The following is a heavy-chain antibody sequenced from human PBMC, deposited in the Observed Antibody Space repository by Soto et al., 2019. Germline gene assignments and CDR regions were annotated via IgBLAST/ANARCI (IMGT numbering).Heavy chain of an antibody. CDR3: ARGGVPASVDY. V-gene: IGHV3-74*01. CDR1: GFTLSDYL. D-gene: IGHD2-2*01. Sequence: GGSLRLSCAASGFTLSDYLMHWVGQAPGKGLVWVSHINGDGTTTNYADSVKGRFTISRDNAENTLFLQMNSLRVEDTGVYYCARGGVPASVDYCGQGTLVTVSS. J-gene: IGHJ4*02. CDR2: INGDGTTT.